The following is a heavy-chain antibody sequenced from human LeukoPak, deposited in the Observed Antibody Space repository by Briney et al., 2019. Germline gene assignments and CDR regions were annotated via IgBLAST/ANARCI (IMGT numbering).Heavy chain of an antibody. Sequence: GGSLRLSCAASGFNFTNYAMNWVRQAPGRGLEWVSLISSSGGSTYYAGSVKGRFTISRDNSKNTLYLQMNSLRAKDTAIYYCAKDGPTAIPSWFDPWGQGTLVTVSS. CDR1: GFNFTNYA. D-gene: IGHD2-21*02. J-gene: IGHJ5*02. CDR2: ISSSGGST. CDR3: AKDGPTAIPSWFDP. V-gene: IGHV3-23*01.